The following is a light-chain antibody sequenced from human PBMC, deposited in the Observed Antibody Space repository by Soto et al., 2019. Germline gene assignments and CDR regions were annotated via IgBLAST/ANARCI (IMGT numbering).Light chain of an antibody. CDR3: QQYESYSPWT. CDR1: QSISSW. V-gene: IGKV1-5*01. Sequence: DIQMTQSPSALSASVGDRATITCRASQSISSWLAWYQQKPGKAPKLLIYDASTLQSGLPSRYNGSGSGTEFTLTISILQPDDFATYYWQQYESYSPWTFGQGTKVQIK. CDR2: DAS. J-gene: IGKJ1*01.